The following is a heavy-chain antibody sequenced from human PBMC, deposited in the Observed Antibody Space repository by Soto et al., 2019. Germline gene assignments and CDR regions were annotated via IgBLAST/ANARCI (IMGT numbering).Heavy chain of an antibody. CDR1: GFTFSSYS. CDR3: AREWFGEFNYFDY. Sequence: GGSLRLSCAASGFTFSSYSMNWVRQAPGKGLEWVSSISSSSSYIYYADSVKGRFTISRDNAKNSLYLQMNSLRAEDTAVYYCAREWFGEFNYFDYWGQGTLVTVSS. J-gene: IGHJ4*02. D-gene: IGHD3-10*01. CDR2: ISSSSSYI. V-gene: IGHV3-21*01.